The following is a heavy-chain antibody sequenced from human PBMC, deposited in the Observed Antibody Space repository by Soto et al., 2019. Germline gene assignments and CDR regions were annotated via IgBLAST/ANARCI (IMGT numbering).Heavy chain of an antibody. V-gene: IGHV1-24*01. D-gene: IGHD6-13*01. CDR3: ATDPGAPSSSWDFDY. Sequence: ASVKVSCKVSGYTLTELSMHWVRQAPGKGLEWMGGFDPEDGETIYAQKFQGRVTMTEDTSTDTAYMELSSLRSEDTAVYYCATDPGAPSSSWDFDYWGQGTLVTVSS. CDR2: FDPEDGET. J-gene: IGHJ4*02. CDR1: GYTLTELS.